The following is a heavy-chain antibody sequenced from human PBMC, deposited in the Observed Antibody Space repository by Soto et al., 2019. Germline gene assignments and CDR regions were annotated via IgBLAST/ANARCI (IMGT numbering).Heavy chain of an antibody. D-gene: IGHD3-3*01. J-gene: IGHJ4*02. CDR1: GFYVSNYY. V-gene: IGHV3-66*01. CDR2: ISRGGVI. Sequence: EVQVVESGGGLVQPGGSLRLSCAASGFYVSNYYMSLFRQAPRKGLEWVSVISRGGVIYYADSVQGRFTTSRDISRNSLDLQMNSLRVDDASVYYCARDRRCGDTIWGQGVVVTVSS. CDR3: ARDRRCGDTI.